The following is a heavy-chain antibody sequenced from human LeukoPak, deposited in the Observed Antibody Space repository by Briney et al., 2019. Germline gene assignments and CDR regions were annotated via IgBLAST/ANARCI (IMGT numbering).Heavy chain of an antibody. D-gene: IGHD3-9*01. V-gene: IGHV4-59*12. Sequence: SETLSLTCSVSGGSISGYYWSWIRQPPGQGLEWTGYIYYSGSTNYNPSLKSRVIISRDTSKNQFSLNLSSVTAADTAVYYCARDLTYYDILTGYSVDAFDIWGQGTMVTVSS. CDR1: GGSISGYY. CDR3: ARDLTYYDILTGYSVDAFDI. CDR2: IYYSGST. J-gene: IGHJ3*02.